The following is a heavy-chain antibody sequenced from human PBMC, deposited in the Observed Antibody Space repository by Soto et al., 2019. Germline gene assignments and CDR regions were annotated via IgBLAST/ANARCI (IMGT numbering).Heavy chain of an antibody. V-gene: IGHV4-30-2*01. CDR2: IYQSGST. CDR3: ARELLFYDSDGFSWDDAFDI. Sequence: LYLTCAVSGGSLSSSAYSWSWILQPPGKGLEWIGFIYQSGSTYYNPSLKSRVTMSLDRPKNQFSLKLSSVTAADTAVYYCARELLFYDSDGFSWDDAFDIWGQGTMVTVSS. J-gene: IGHJ3*02. CDR1: GGSLSSSAYS. D-gene: IGHD3-22*01.